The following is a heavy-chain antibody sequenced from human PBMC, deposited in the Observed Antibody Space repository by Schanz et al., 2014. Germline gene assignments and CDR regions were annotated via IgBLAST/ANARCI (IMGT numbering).Heavy chain of an antibody. CDR1: GFTLSNSD. CDR3: ARAHGNNWYGKGLDY. V-gene: IGHV3-13*01. Sequence: EVQLVESGGGLVQPGGSLRLSCAASGFTLSNSDMHWVRQGTGKGLEWVSTIGYLGDTYYPDSVKGRFTVSRDNARNSLYLHMNTLGAEDTAVYFCARAHGNNWYGKGLDYWGQGTQVTVSS. CDR2: IGYLGDT. D-gene: IGHD1-1*01. J-gene: IGHJ4*02.